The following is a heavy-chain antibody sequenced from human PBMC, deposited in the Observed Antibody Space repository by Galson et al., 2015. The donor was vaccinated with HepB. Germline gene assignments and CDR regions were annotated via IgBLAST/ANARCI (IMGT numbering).Heavy chain of an antibody. CDR1: GYTFTSYY. CDR2: INPSGGST. V-gene: IGHV1-46*01. CDR3: VLSPSGARSFDY. D-gene: IGHD1-26*01. Sequence: SVKVSCKASGYTFTSYYMHWARQAPGQGLEWMGIINPSGGSTSYAQKFQGRVTMTRDTPTSTVYMELSSLRSEDTAVYYCVLSPSGARSFDYWGQGTLVTVSS. J-gene: IGHJ4*02.